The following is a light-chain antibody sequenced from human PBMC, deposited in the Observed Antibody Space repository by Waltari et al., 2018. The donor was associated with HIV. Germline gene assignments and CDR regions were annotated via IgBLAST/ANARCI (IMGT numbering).Light chain of an antibody. Sequence: EIVLTQSPGTLSLSPGERATLSCRASQSVSSSDLAWYQQKPGHAPRLLIYGASSRATGISDRFSGSGSGTDFTLTISRLEPEDFAVYFCQQYDGSPALYTFGQGTRLEIK. CDR1: QSVSSSD. V-gene: IGKV3-20*01. CDR3: QQYDGSPALYT. J-gene: IGKJ2*01. CDR2: GAS.